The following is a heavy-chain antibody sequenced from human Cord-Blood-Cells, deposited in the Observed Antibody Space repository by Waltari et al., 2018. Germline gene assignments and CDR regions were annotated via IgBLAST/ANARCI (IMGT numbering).Heavy chain of an antibody. Sequence: QVQLRESGPGLVPPSETLSVTRTGPAYSMSSGYYWGRVRQPPGKGLAWIGSIYHSGSTYYNPSLKSRVTISVDTSKNQFSLKLSSVTAADTAVYYCARGQQLVDWYFDLWGRGTLVTVSS. D-gene: IGHD6-13*01. J-gene: IGHJ2*01. V-gene: IGHV4-38-2*02. CDR2: IYHSGST. CDR1: AYSMSSGYY. CDR3: ARGQQLVDWYFDL.